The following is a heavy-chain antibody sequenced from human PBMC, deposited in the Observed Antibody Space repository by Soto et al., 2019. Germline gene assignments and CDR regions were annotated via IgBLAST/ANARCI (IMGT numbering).Heavy chain of an antibody. V-gene: IGHV3-53*04. CDR3: ATHDYGDYGGAFDI. CDR2: IYSGGST. CDR1: GFTVSSNY. D-gene: IGHD4-17*01. J-gene: IGHJ3*02. Sequence: GGSLRLSCAASGFTVSSNYMSWVRQAPGKGLEWVSVIYSGGSTYYADSVKGRFTISRHNSKNTLYLQMNSLRAEDTAVYYCATHDYGDYGGAFDIWGQGTMVTVSS.